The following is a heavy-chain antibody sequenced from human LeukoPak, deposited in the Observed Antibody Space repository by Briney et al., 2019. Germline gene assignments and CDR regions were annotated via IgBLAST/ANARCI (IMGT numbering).Heavy chain of an antibody. Sequence: GGSLRLSCATSGFTFSSYSMTWVRQAPGKGLDWVSSINSYSSDIYYADSVKGRSTISRDNAKNSLYLQMNSLRAEDTAVYYCARDLLGWELHYFDYWGQGTLVTVSS. D-gene: IGHD1-26*01. J-gene: IGHJ4*02. V-gene: IGHV3-21*01. CDR1: GFTFSSYS. CDR3: ARDLLGWELHYFDY. CDR2: INSYSSDI.